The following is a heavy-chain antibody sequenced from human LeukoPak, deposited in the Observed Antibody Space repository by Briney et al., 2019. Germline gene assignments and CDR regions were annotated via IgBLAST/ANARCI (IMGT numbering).Heavy chain of an antibody. CDR2: IYYSGST. CDR3: ARSSWVPFYGSGSYYKS. CDR1: GGSISSSSYY. D-gene: IGHD3-10*01. V-gene: IGHV4-39*07. Sequence: SETLSLTCTVSGGSISSSSYYWGWIRQPPGKGLEWIGSIYYSGSTYYNPSFKSRVTISVDTSKNQFSLKLSPVTAADTAVYYCARSSWVPFYGSGSYYKSWGQGTLVTVSS. J-gene: IGHJ4*02.